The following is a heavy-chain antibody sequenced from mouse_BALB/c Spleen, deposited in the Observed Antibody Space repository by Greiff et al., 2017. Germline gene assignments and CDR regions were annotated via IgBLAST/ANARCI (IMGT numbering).Heavy chain of an antibody. CDR2: IYPGDGDT. Sequence: QVQLQQSGAELARPGASVKLSCKASGYTFTSYWMQWVKQRPGQGLEWIGAIYPGDGDTRYTQKFKGKATLTADKSSSTAYMQLSSLASEDSAVYYCARSLFDYWGQGTTVTVSS. CDR3: ARSLFDY. V-gene: IGHV1-87*01. J-gene: IGHJ2*01. CDR1: GYTFTSYW.